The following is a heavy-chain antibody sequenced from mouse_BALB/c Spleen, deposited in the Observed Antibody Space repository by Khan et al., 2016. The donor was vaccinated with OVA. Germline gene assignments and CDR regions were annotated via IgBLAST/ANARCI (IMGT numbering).Heavy chain of an antibody. CDR2: INSAGDNI. V-gene: IGHV5-6*01. J-gene: IGHJ3*01. CDR3: ARHNYGPFAY. D-gene: IGHD1-1*01. CDR1: GFTFSTYA. Sequence: EVQLVESGGDLVMPGGSLKLSCSASGFTFSTYAMSWVRQTPEKRLAWVATINSAGDNIFYPDSVKGRFTISRDKAKNTLYLQMNSLMSEDTAMYYCARHNYGPFAYWGQGTLVTVSA.